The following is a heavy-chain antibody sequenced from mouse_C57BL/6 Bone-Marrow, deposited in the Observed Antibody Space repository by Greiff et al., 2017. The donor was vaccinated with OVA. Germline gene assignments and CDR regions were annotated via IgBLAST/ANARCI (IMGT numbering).Heavy chain of an antibody. CDR2: IRSKSNNYAT. Sequence: EVKVVESGGGLVQPKGSLKLSCAASGFSFNTYAMNWVRQAPGKGLEWVARIRSKSNNYATYYADSVKDRFTISRDDSESMLYLQMNNLKTEDTAMYYCVRYGNSFDYWGQGTTLTVSS. CDR1: GFSFNTYA. CDR3: VRYGNSFDY. J-gene: IGHJ2*01. D-gene: IGHD2-1*01. V-gene: IGHV10-1*01.